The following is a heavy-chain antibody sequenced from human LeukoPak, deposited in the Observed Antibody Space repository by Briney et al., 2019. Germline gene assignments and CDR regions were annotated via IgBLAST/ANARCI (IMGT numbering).Heavy chain of an antibody. CDR1: GXSISSYY. CDR2: IYYSGST. J-gene: IGHJ4*02. V-gene: IGHV4-59*05. D-gene: IGHD3-22*01. CDR3: ARHRAGGYYDSSGYYDPYYFDY. Sequence: SETLSLTCTVSGXSISSYYGSWIRQPPGKGLEWIGSIYYSGSTYYNPSLKIRVTISVDTSKNQFSLKLSSVTAADTAVYYCARHRAGGYYDSSGYYDPYYFDYWGQGTLVTVSS.